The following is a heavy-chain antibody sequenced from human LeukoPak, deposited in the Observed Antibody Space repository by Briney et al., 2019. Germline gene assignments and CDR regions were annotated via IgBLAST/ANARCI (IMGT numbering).Heavy chain of an antibody. CDR1: GGSISSSSYY. D-gene: IGHD1-7*01. V-gene: IGHV4-61*01. CDR3: ARGTNPGNYRHFAL. J-gene: IGHJ2*01. Sequence: SETLSLTCTVSGGSISSSSYYWSWIRQPPGKGLEWIGYIYYSGSTNYNPSLKSQVTISVDTSKNQFSLKLSSVTAADTAVYYCARGTNPGNYRHFALWGRGTLVTVSS. CDR2: IYYSGST.